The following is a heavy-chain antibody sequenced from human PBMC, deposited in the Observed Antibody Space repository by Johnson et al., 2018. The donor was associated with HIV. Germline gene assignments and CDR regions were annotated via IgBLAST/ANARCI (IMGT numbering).Heavy chain of an antibody. D-gene: IGHD3/OR15-3a*01. J-gene: IGHJ3*01. Sequence: VQLVESGGGLVQPGGSLRLSCAASGFTFSSYAMSWVRQAPGKGLEWVAYIRQDGSEKEYLDSVKGRFTISRDNAKNSLYLQMSSLRVEDTAVYYCASGHMWSGFWGQGTMVTVSS. V-gene: IGHV3-7*01. CDR1: GFTFSSYA. CDR3: ASGHMWSGF. CDR2: IRQDGSEK.